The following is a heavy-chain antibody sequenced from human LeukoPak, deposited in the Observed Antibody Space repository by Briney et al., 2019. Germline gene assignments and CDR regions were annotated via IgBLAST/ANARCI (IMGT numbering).Heavy chain of an antibody. CDR2: ISSSGSTI. CDR3: AKDSRDAPYYYYMDV. CDR1: GFTFSSYE. Sequence: GGSLRLSCAASGFTFSSYEMNWVRQAPGKGLEWVSYISSSGSTIYYADSVKGRFTISRDNAKNSLYLQMNSLRAEDTAVYYCAKDSRDAPYYYYMDVWGKGTTVTISS. J-gene: IGHJ6*03. D-gene: IGHD2-8*01. V-gene: IGHV3-48*03.